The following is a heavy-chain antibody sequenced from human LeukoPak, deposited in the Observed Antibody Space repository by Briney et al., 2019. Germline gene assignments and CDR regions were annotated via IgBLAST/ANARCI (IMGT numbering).Heavy chain of an antibody. V-gene: IGHV3-30*02. J-gene: IGHJ6*03. D-gene: IGHD6-13*01. CDR2: IRYDGSNK. CDR1: GFTFSSYG. CDR3: AKIGKYSSRLPHYYYYYMDV. Sequence: GGSLRLSCAASGFTFSSYGMHWVRQAPGKGLEWVAFIRYDGSNKYYADSVKGRFTISRDNSKNTLYLQMNSLRAEDTAVYYCAKIGKYSSRLPHYYYYYMDVWGKGTTVTISS.